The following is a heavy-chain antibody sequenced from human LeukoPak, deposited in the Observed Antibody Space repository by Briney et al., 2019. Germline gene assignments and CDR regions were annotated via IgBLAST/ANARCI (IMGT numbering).Heavy chain of an antibody. CDR2: INPNSGGT. CDR3: ARRRYCSGGSCYSDFDY. V-gene: IGHV1-2*02. J-gene: IGHJ4*02. CDR1: GYTFTGYY. D-gene: IGHD2-15*01. Sequence: GASVKVSCKASGYTFTGYYMHWVRQAPGQGLEWMGWINPNSGGTNYAQKFQGRVTMTRDTSISTAYMELSRLRSDGTAVYYCARRRYCSGGSCYSDFDYWGQGTLVTVSS.